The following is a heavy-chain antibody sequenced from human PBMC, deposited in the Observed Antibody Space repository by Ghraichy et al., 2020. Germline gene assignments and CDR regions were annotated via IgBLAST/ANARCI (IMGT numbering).Heavy chain of an antibody. Sequence: ASVKVSCKASGYTFTGYYIHWLRQAPGQGLEWMGWINPKSGGTNYAQKFQGRVTMTRDTSIGTAYMDLSRVRSDDAAVYYCARLSDHDNSGFYYFDYWGQGTLVTVSS. V-gene: IGHV1-2*02. CDR1: GYTFTGYY. CDR3: ARLSDHDNSGFYYFDY. D-gene: IGHD3-22*01. CDR2: INPKSGGT. J-gene: IGHJ4*02.